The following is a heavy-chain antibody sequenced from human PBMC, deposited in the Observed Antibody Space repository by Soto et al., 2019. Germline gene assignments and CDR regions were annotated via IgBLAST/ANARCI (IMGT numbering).Heavy chain of an antibody. CDR2: ISGSGGST. D-gene: IGHD3-10*01. J-gene: IGHJ4*02. CDR3: AKDVGFGEQIFDY. CDR1: GGTFSSYA. V-gene: IGHV3-23*04. Sequence: VQLVQSGAEVKKPGSSVKVSCKASGGTFSSYAMSWVRQAPGKGLEWVSAISGSGGSTYYADSVKGRFTISRDNSKNTLYLQMNSLRAEDTAVYYCAKDVGFGEQIFDYWGQGTLVTVSS.